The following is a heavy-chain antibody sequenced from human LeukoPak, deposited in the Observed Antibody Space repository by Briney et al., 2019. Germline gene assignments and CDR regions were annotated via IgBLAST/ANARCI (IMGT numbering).Heavy chain of an antibody. CDR1: GGPISSSNW. CDR3: ARVSWWGYYAEDY. V-gene: IGHV4-4*02. Sequence: KPSETLSLTCAVSGGPISSSNWWSWVRQPPGKGLEWIGEIYHSGSTNYNPSLKSRVTISVDTSKNQFSLKLSSVTAADTAVYYCARVSWWGYYAEDYWGQGTLVTVSS. J-gene: IGHJ4*02. D-gene: IGHD2-21*01. CDR2: IYHSGST.